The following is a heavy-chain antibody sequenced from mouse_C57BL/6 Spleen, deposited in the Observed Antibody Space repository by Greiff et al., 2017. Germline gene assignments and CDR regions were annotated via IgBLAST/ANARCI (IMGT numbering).Heavy chain of an antibody. J-gene: IGHJ2*01. D-gene: IGHD1-1*01. V-gene: IGHV1-59*01. CDR1: GYTFTSYW. CDR2: IDPSDSYT. CDR3: ARRDYGRFDY. Sequence: QVQLQQPGAELVRPGTSVKLSCKASGYTFTSYWMHWVKQRPGQGLEWIGVIDPSDSYTNYNQKFKGKATLTVDTPSSTAYMQLSSLTSEDSAVYYCARRDYGRFDYWGQGTTLTVSS.